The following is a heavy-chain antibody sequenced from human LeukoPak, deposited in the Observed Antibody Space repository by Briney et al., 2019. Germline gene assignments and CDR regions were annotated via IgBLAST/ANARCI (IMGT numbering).Heavy chain of an antibody. D-gene: IGHD3-22*01. CDR3: ARDGSGYWFDY. CDR1: GFTFRRYT. J-gene: IGHJ4*02. V-gene: IGHV3-30*01. Sequence: PGGSLRLSCAASGFTFRRYTMHWVRQAPGKGLEWVAVISYDGRNENYADSVSGRFTISRDNSKNTLYLQMNSLGAEDTAVYYCARDGSGYWFDYWGQGTLATVSS. CDR2: ISYDGRNE.